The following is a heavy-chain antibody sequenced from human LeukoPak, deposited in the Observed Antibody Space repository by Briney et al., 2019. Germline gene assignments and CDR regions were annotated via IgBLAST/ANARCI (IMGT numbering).Heavy chain of an antibody. J-gene: IGHJ4*02. D-gene: IGHD3-22*01. CDR3: ARVELWPYYYDSSGYYPLGYFDY. V-gene: IGHV3-48*04. CDR2: ISSSSSTI. Sequence: GGSLRLSCAASGFTFSSYSMNWVRQAPGKGLEWVSYISSSSSTIYYADSVKGRFTISRDNAKNSLYLQMNSLRAEDTAVYYCARVELWPYYYDSSGYYPLGYFDYWGQGTLVTVSS. CDR1: GFTFSSYS.